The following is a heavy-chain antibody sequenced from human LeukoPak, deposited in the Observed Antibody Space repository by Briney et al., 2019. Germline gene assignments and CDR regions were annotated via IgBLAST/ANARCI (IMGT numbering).Heavy chain of an antibody. CDR3: AKDLVGATSAGYDY. V-gene: IGHV3-30*02. CDR1: GFTFSSYG. J-gene: IGHJ4*02. D-gene: IGHD1-26*01. Sequence: GGSLRLSCAASGFTFSSYGMHWVRQAPGKGLEWVAFIRYDGSNKYYADSVKGRFTISRDNSKNTLYLQMNSLRAEDTAVYYCAKDLVGATSAGYDYWGQGTLVTVSS. CDR2: IRYDGSNK.